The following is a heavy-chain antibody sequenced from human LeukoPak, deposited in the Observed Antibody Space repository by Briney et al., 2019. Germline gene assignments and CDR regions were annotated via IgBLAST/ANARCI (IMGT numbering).Heavy chain of an antibody. CDR2: ISSSGSTM. V-gene: IGHV3-48*03. J-gene: IGHJ4*02. Sequence: GGSLRLSCAASGFTFSSYEMNWVRQAPGKGLEWISYISSSGSTMYYADSVKGRFTISRDNAKNSLYLQMNSLRAEDTAVYYCARDPAATLDYWGQGTLVTVSS. CDR3: ARDPAATLDY. CDR1: GFTFSSYE. D-gene: IGHD2-15*01.